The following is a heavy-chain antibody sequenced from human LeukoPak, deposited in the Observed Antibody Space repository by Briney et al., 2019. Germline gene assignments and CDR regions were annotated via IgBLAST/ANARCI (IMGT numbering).Heavy chain of an antibody. V-gene: IGHV4-34*01. J-gene: IGHJ4*02. D-gene: IGHD3-3*01. CDR2: INRSGST. Sequence: SETLSLTCAVYGGSFSGYYWSWIRQPPGKGLEWIGEINRSGSTNYNPSLKSRVTISVDTSKNQFSLKLSSVTAADTAVYYCARSSSGPFDYWGQGTLVTVSS. CDR1: GGSFSGYY. CDR3: ARSSSGPFDY.